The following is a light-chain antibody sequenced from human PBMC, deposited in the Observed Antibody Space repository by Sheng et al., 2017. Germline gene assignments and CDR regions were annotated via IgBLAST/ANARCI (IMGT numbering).Light chain of an antibody. J-gene: IGKJ2*01. Sequence: DIQMTQSPSSLSASVGDRVTITCRASQSISPYVNWYQQNPGKAPKLLIFVASNLQTGVPSRFSASGSGTDFTLTISSLQPQDFATYYCQQSYTSPYTFGPGDQAGPQT. CDR2: VAS. CDR1: QSISPY. V-gene: IGKV1-39*01. CDR3: QQSYTSPYT.